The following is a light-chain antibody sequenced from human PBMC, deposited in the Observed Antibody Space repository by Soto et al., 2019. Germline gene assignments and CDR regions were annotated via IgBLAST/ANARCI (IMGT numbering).Light chain of an antibody. J-gene: IGKJ1*01. Sequence: HRVKITRQAGQNISNYLNWYQQKPGKAPRVLISGASNLQSGVPSRFSGSGSGADFTLTISCLQSEDFASYYCQQDFSYPPWTFGQGTKVDIK. CDR3: QQDFSYPPWT. V-gene: IGKV1-39*01. CDR2: GAS. CDR1: QNISNY.